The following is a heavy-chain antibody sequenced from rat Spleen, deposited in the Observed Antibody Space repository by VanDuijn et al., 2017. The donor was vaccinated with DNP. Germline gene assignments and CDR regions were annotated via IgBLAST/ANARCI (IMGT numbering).Heavy chain of an antibody. CDR2: IIYDGTRT. Sequence: EVQLVESGGGLVQPGRSMKLSCAASGFTFSDYNMAWVRQAPKKGLEWVATIIYDGTRTYYRDSVKGRFTVSRDNAKSSLYLQIDSLRSEETATYYCARHHHYIHYAMDAWGQGTSVTVSS. CDR1: GFTFSDYN. CDR3: ARHHHYIHYAMDA. V-gene: IGHV5-7*01. J-gene: IGHJ4*01. D-gene: IGHD1-2*01.